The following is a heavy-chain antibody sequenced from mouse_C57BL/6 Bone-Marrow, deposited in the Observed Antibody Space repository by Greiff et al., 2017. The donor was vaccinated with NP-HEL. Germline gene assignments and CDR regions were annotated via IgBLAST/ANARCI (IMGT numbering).Heavy chain of an antibody. CDR2: LSYDGSN. J-gene: IGHJ3*01. D-gene: IGHD2-4*01. Sequence: EVKLQESGPGLVKPSPSLSLTCSVTGYSITSGYYWYWIRQFPGNKLEWMGYLSYDGSNNYNPSFKNRISITRDTSKNQFLPKLKSVTTEDTATNYCARKRDYDVAYRGQGTLVTVSA. V-gene: IGHV3-6*01. CDR3: ARKRDYDVAY. CDR1: GYSITSGYY.